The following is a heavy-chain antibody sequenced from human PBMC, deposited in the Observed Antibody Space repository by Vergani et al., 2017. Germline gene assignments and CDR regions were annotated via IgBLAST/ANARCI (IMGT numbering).Heavy chain of an antibody. V-gene: IGHV1-18*01. D-gene: IGHD3-22*01. CDR3: ARGVDSDGLGAWFDP. J-gene: IGHJ5*02. CDR1: GYTFTSYG. CDR2: ISAYNGNT. Sequence: QVQLVQSGAEVKKPGASVKVSCKASGYTFTSYGISWVRQAPGQGLEWMGWISAYNGNTHYAQKLQGRVTMTTETSKNTAYMELRSLRSDDTAVYYCARGVDSDGLGAWFDPWGQGTLVTVSS.